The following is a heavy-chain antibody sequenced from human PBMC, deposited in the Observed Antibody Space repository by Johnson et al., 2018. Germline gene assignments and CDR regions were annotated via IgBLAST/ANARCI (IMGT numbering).Heavy chain of an antibody. J-gene: IGHJ6*02. CDR2: ISYDGSNK. CDR1: GFTFSSYG. D-gene: IGHD3-16*01. Sequence: VQLVESGGGVVQPGRSLRLSCAASGFTFSSYGMHWVRQAPGKGLEWVAVISYDGSNKYYADSVKGRFTISRDNSKNTLYLQMNSLRAEETAVYYCAKPWGSMDVWGQGTTVTVSS. CDR3: AKPWGSMDV. V-gene: IGHV3-30*18.